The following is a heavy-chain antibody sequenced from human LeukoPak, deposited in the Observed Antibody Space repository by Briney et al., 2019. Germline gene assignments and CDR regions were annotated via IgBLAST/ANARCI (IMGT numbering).Heavy chain of an antibody. D-gene: IGHD3-3*01. Sequence: GRSLRLSCAASGFTFADYAMHWVRQAPGKGLEWVSGISWKSGSIGYADSVKGRFTVSRDNAKNSLYLQMHSLRAEDMALYYCAKDNESGITVFGSMDVWGKGTTVTVSS. CDR2: ISWKSGSI. CDR1: GFTFADYA. J-gene: IGHJ6*04. CDR3: AKDNESGITVFGSMDV. V-gene: IGHV3-9*03.